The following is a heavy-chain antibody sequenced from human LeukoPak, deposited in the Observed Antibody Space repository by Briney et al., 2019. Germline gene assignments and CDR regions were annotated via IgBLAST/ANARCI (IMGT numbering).Heavy chain of an antibody. CDR1: GGTFSSYA. J-gene: IGHJ4*02. CDR3: ARDKDFTIDY. CDR2: IIPIFGTA. V-gene: IGHV1-69*13. Sequence: ASVKVSCKASGGTFSSYAISWVRQAPGQGLEWMGGIIPIFGTANYAQKFQGRVTITADESTSTAYMELSSVRSEDTAVYYCARDKDFTIDYWGQGTLVTVSS. D-gene: IGHD3-10*01.